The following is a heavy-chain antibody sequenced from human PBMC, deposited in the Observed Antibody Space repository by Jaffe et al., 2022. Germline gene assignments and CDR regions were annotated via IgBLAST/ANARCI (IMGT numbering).Heavy chain of an antibody. CDR3: AMDRMVRGVIQVAFDI. CDR2: INHSGST. V-gene: IGHV4-34*01. D-gene: IGHD3-10*01. CDR1: GGSFSGYY. Sequence: QVQLQQWGAGLLKPSETLSLTCAVYGGSFSGYYWSWIRQPPGKGLEWIGEINHSGSTNYNPSLKSRVTISVDTSKNQFSLKLSSVTAADTAVYYCAMDRMVRGVIQVAFDIWGQGTMVTVSS. J-gene: IGHJ3*02.